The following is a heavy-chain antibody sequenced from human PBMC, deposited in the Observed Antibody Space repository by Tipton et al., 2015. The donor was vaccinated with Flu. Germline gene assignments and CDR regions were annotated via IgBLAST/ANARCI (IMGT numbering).Heavy chain of an antibody. CDR3: ASDPTTGFDY. V-gene: IGHV4-59*08. J-gene: IGHJ4*02. D-gene: IGHD1-1*01. CDR1: GGSISSYY. CDR2: IYYSGST. Sequence: TLSLTCTVSGGSISSYYWSWIRQPPGKGLEWIGYIYYSGSTNYNPSLKSRVTISVDTSKNQFSLKLSSVTAADTAVYYCASDPTTGFDYWGQGTLVTVSS.